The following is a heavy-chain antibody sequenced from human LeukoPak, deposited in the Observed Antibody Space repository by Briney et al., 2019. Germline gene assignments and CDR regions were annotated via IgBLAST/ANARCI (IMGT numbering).Heavy chain of an antibody. CDR1: GGSISSSSYY. Sequence: SETLSLTCTVSGGSISSSSYYWGWIRQPPGKGLEWIGSIYYSGSTYYNPSLKSRVTISVDTSKNQFSLKLSSVTAADTAVYYCARLGNYYDSSGYYYAYYFDYWGQGTLVTVSS. D-gene: IGHD3-22*01. V-gene: IGHV4-39*01. CDR2: IYYSGST. CDR3: ARLGNYYDSSGYYYAYYFDY. J-gene: IGHJ4*02.